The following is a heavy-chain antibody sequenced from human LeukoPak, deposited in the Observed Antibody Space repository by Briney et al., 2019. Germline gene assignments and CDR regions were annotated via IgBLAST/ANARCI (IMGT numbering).Heavy chain of an antibody. CDR3: AKFFTGEYVRAFDI. D-gene: IGHD3-10*02. J-gene: IGHJ3*02. Sequence: GRSLRLSCAASGFTFSSYAMHWVRQAPGKGLEWVALISYDGSNKYYADSVKGRFTISRDNSKNTLYLQMNSLRAEDTAVYYCAKFFTGEYVRAFDIWGQGTMVTVSS. V-gene: IGHV3-30*18. CDR1: GFTFSSYA. CDR2: ISYDGSNK.